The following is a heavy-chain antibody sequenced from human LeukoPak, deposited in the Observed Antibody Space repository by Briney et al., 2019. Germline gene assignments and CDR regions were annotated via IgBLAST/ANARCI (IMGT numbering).Heavy chain of an antibody. Sequence: GGSLRLSCAASGFTFSSYSMNWVRQAPGKGLEWVSSISGSSSYIYYADSVKGRFTISRDNAKNSLYLQMNSLRAEDTAVYYCARDTFYGDEPYYFDYWGQGTLVTVSS. D-gene: IGHD4-17*01. CDR1: GFTFSSYS. CDR3: ARDTFYGDEPYYFDY. CDR2: ISGSSSYI. V-gene: IGHV3-21*01. J-gene: IGHJ4*02.